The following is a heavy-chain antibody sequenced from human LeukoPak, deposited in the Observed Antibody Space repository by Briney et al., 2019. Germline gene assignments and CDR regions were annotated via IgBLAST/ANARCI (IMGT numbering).Heavy chain of an antibody. CDR3: AKYYGSGSYRYYHYAMDV. D-gene: IGHD3-10*01. Sequence: GGSLRLSCAASGFTFSSYAMSWVRQAPGKGLEWVSTISGSGGSTYYADSVKGRFTISGDNSKNTLYLQMNSLRAEDAAVYYCAKYYGSGSYRYYHYAMDVWGQGTTVTVSS. CDR1: GFTFSSYA. J-gene: IGHJ6*02. CDR2: ISGSGGST. V-gene: IGHV3-23*01.